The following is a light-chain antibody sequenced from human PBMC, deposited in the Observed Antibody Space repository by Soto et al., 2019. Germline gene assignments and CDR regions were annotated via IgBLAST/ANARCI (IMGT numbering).Light chain of an antibody. J-gene: IGLJ3*02. CDR3: SSYTSGSTWV. CDR2: EVS. CDR1: SSDVGGYNY. Sequence: QSALTQPASVSGSPGQSITISCTGTSSDVGGYNYVSWYQQHPGKAPKLMIYEVSNRPSGVSNRFSGSESGNTASLTISGLQAEDEADYYCSSYTSGSTWVFGGGTKLTVL. V-gene: IGLV2-14*01.